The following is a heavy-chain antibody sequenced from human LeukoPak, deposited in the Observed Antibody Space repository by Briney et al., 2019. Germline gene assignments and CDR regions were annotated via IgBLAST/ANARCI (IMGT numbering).Heavy chain of an antibody. Sequence: GGSLRLSCAASGFTYSSYGMHWVRQAPGKGLEWVAVIRYDGSNKYYADSVKGRFTISRDNSKNTLYLQMNSLRAEDTAVYYCAKDAFSEVGGTTVTTYTLFDYWGQGTLVTVSS. CDR1: GFTYSSYG. CDR2: IRYDGSNK. V-gene: IGHV3-30*02. D-gene: IGHD4-17*01. J-gene: IGHJ4*02. CDR3: AKDAFSEVGGTTVTTYTLFDY.